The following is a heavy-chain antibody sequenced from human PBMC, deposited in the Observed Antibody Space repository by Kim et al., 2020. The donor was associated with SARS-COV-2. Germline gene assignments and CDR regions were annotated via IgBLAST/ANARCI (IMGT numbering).Heavy chain of an antibody. J-gene: IGHJ5*02. CDR3: ARWVRGWNGGGWFDP. V-gene: IGHV4-59*01. Sequence: PSLRSRGTISVDTSKNQFSLKLSSATAADTAVYYCARWVRGWNGGGWFDPWGQGTLVTVSS. D-gene: IGHD1-1*01.